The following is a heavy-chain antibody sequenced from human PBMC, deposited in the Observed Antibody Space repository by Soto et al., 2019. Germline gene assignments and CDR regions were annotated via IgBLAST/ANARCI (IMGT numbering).Heavy chain of an antibody. V-gene: IGHV3-23*01. Sequence: EAQLLESGGGLLQPGGSLRLSCAASGFTFSSYAMSWVRLAPGKGLEWVSGITGSGAITYYTDSVKGRFTISRGNSKNTLYLQMHSLRAEDTAVYYCARDVWETTSMYYGLDVWGLGTTVTVSS. CDR3: ARDVWETTSMYYGLDV. CDR1: GFTFSSYA. CDR2: ITGSGAIT. D-gene: IGHD1-26*01. J-gene: IGHJ6*02.